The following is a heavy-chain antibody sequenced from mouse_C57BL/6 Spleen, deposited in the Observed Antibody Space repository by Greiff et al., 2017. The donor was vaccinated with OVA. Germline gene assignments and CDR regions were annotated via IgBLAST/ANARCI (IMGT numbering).Heavy chain of an antibody. Sequence: VQLQQSGPELVKPGASVKISCKASGYSFTDYNMNWVKQSNGKSLEWIGVINPNYGTTSYNQKFKGKATLTVDQSSSTAYMQLNSLTSEDSAVYYCARSRIYYDYDGRDYYAMDYWGQGTSVTVSS. CDR1: GYSFTDYN. D-gene: IGHD2-4*01. J-gene: IGHJ4*01. CDR3: ARSRIYYDYDGRDYYAMDY. V-gene: IGHV1-39*01. CDR2: INPNYGTT.